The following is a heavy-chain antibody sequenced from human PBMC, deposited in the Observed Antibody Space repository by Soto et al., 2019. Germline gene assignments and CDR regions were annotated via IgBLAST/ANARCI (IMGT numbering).Heavy chain of an antibody. Sequence: QVQLVQSAAEVKKPGASVKVSCKTSGYSFSTYDINWVRQAPGRGRGWMGWSSSYSGDTKYAEKFQGGGTMTADMATNKAYLEMRRLRTDDTALYYCTVETGAGDNEVSDYWGQGTLVTVSS. CDR1: GYSFSTYD. V-gene: IGHV1-18*01. CDR3: TVETGAGDNEVSDY. CDR2: SSSYSGDT. J-gene: IGHJ4*02. D-gene: IGHD7-27*01.